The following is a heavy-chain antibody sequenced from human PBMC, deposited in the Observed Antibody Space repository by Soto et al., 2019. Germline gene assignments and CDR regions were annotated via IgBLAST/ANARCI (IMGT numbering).Heavy chain of an antibody. CDR3: ARGAKYYDSSGPDAFDL. CDR2: INHSGST. Sequence: QVQLQQWGAGLLKPSETLSLTCAVYGGSFSGYYWSWIRQPPGKGLEWIGEINHSGSTNYNPSLKSRVTISVDTSQNQFSLKLSSVTAADTAVYYCARGAKYYDSSGPDAFDLWGQGTMVTVSS. V-gene: IGHV4-34*01. CDR1: GGSFSGYY. D-gene: IGHD3-22*01. J-gene: IGHJ3*01.